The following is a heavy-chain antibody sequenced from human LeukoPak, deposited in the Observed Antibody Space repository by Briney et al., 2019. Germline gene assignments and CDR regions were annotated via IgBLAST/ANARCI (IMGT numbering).Heavy chain of an antibody. V-gene: IGHV3-64D*06. CDR1: GFTFSRYA. D-gene: IGHD3-9*01. CDR2: ISSSGGST. J-gene: IGHJ3*02. CDR3: VKSAGFDWLSPLDAFDI. Sequence: GGSLRLSCSASGFTFSRYAMHWVRQAPGKGLEYVSAISSSGGSTYYADSVKGRFTISRDNSKDTLYLQVSSLRAEDTTVYYCVKSAGFDWLSPLDAFDIWGQGTMVTVSS.